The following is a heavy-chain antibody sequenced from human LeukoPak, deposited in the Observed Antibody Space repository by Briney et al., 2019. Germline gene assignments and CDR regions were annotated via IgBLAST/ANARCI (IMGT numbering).Heavy chain of an antibody. D-gene: IGHD6-19*01. CDR1: GFTFSSYG. CDR2: IWYVGSNK. CDR3: ARERQLGEWLASYYYYGMDV. Sequence: PGGSLRLSCAASGFTFSSYGMHWVRQAPGKGLEWVAVIWYVGSNKYYADSVKGRFTISRDNSKNTLYLQMNSLRAEDTAVYYCARERQLGEWLASYYYYGMDVWGQGTTVTVSS. J-gene: IGHJ6*02. V-gene: IGHV3-33*01.